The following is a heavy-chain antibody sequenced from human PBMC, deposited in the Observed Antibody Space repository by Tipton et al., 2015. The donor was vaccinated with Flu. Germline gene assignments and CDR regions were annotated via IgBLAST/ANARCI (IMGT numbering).Heavy chain of an antibody. CDR2: IYYSGST. CDR3: AREGGGWYRNWFDP. D-gene: IGHD6-19*01. CDR1: GGSISSYY. V-gene: IGHV4-59*01. J-gene: IGHJ5*02. Sequence: TLSLTCTVSGGSISSYYWSWIRQPPGKGLEWIGYIYYSGSTNYNPSLKSRVTISVDTSKNQFSLKLSSVTAADTAVYYCAREGGGWYRNWFDPWGQGNLVTVSS.